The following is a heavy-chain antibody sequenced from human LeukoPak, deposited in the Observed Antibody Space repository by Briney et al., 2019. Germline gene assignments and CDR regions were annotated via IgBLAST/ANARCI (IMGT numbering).Heavy chain of an antibody. CDR2: IYTSGST. J-gene: IGHJ6*04. D-gene: IGHD6-13*01. Sequence: SETLSLTCTVSGGSISSGSYYWSWIRQPAGKGLEWIGRIYTSGSTNYNPSLKSRVTISVDTSKNQFSLKLSSVTAADTAVYYCARGGSSWYKSTHPLDVWGKGTTVTVSS. V-gene: IGHV4-61*02. CDR3: ARGGSSWYKSTHPLDV. CDR1: GGSISSGSYY.